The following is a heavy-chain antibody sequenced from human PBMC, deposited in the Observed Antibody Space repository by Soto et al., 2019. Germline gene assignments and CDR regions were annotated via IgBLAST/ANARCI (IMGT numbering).Heavy chain of an antibody. D-gene: IGHD1-26*01. V-gene: IGHV3-74*03. J-gene: IGHJ4*02. Sequence: EVRLVESGGALVPPGGSLRLTCEASGFTFSGHWMHWVRRAPGKGLVWVSHIDTGGSTGGTSYADSVKGRFTVSRDNSNDRLYLQMNDLRVEDAAVYYCARGRGTYYANSWGQGTLVTVSS. CDR2: IDTGGSTGGT. CDR3: ARGRGTYYANS. CDR1: GFTFSGHW.